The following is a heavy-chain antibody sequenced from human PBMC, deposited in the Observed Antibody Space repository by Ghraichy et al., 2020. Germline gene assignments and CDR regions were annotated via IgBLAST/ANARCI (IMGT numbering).Heavy chain of an antibody. Sequence: GGSLRLSCAASGFTFSSYGMHWVRQAPGKGLEWVAVISYDGSNKYYADSVKGRFTISRDNSKNTLYLQMNSLRAEDTAVYYCAKGGSYGVGAFDIWGQGTMVTVSS. CDR3: AKGGSYGVGAFDI. J-gene: IGHJ3*02. CDR1: GFTFSSYG. CDR2: ISYDGSNK. D-gene: IGHD1-26*01. V-gene: IGHV3-30*18.